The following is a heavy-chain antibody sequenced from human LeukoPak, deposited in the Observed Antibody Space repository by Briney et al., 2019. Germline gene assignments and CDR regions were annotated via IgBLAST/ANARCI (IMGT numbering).Heavy chain of an antibody. V-gene: IGHV3-66*02. Sequence: PGGSLRLSCAASGFTVSSNYMSWVRQAPGKGLEWVSVISSGGSTYYADSVKGRFTISRDNSKNTLYLQMNSLRAEDTAVYYCARDWDPYCGCGCYLRDDAFDLWGQGTMVTVSS. J-gene: IGHJ3*01. CDR1: GFTVSSNY. CDR2: ISSGGST. D-gene: IGHD2-21*01. CDR3: ARDWDPYCGCGCYLRDDAFDL.